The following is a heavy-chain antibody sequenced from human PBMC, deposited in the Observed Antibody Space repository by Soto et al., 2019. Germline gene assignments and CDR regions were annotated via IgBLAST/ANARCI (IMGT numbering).Heavy chain of an antibody. CDR2: IYQSGST. Sequence: PSETLSLTCPVSGYSISIANYWGWIRQPPEKRLEWIGSIYQSGSTYYNPSLRSRATISVDTSKNQYSLRLSSVTAADTAVYYCARVLGTRLYYLVCWGQGILVTVSS. CDR3: ARVLGTRLYYLVC. CDR1: GYSISIANY. V-gene: IGHV4-38-2*02. D-gene: IGHD1-7*01. J-gene: IGHJ4*02.